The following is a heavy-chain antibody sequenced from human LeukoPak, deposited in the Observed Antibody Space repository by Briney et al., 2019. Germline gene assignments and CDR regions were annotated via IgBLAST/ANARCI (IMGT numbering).Heavy chain of an antibody. D-gene: IGHD6-19*01. CDR1: GFTFSSYA. J-gene: IGHJ5*02. V-gene: IGHV3-23*01. CDR2: ISSTGGST. CDR3: ARGYSSLDP. Sequence: PGGSLRLSCAASGFTFSSYAMSWVRQAPGKGLQWVSGISSTGGSTYYTDSVKGRFSITRDNSKNTLSLQMNSLTAEDTAVYYCARGYSSLDPWGQGTLVTVSS.